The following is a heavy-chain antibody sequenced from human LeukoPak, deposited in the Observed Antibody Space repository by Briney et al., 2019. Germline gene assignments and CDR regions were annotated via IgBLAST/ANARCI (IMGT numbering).Heavy chain of an antibody. CDR1: GFTFSDYY. CDR2: IYSGGST. J-gene: IGHJ4*02. D-gene: IGHD3-22*01. V-gene: IGHV3-66*01. Sequence: GGSLRLSCAASGFTFSDYYMSWVRQAPGKGLEWVSVIYSGGSTYYADSVKGRFTISRDNSKNTLYLQMNSLRAEDTAVYYCARDGTRYDSSGYADDWGQGTLVTVSS. CDR3: ARDGTRYDSSGYADD.